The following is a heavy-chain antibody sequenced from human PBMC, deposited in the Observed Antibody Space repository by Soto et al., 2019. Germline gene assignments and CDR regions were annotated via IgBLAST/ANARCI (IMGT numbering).Heavy chain of an antibody. V-gene: IGHV5-51*01. CDR2: IYPGDSDT. CDR3: ARLPASTMIVVEYYFDY. CDR1: GYSFTSYW. J-gene: IGHJ4*02. Sequence: GESLKISCKGSGYSFTSYWIGWVRQMPGKGLEWMGIIYPGDSDTRYSPSFQGQVTISADKSISTAYLQWSSLKASDTAMYYCARLPASTMIVVEYYFDYWGQGTLVTVSS. D-gene: IGHD3-22*01.